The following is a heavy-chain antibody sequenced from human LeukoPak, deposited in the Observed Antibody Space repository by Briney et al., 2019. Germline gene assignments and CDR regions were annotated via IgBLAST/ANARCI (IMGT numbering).Heavy chain of an antibody. J-gene: IGHJ4*02. CDR2: IYYSGST. CDR3: ARDSGSLIDY. CDR1: GGSISSGGYS. Sequence: SETLSLTCTVSGGSISSGGYSWSWIRQHPGKGLEWIGYIYYSGSTYYNPSLKSRVTISVDTSKNQFSLKLSSVTAVDTAVYYCARDSGSLIDYWGQGTLVTVSS. V-gene: IGHV4-31*03. D-gene: IGHD1-26*01.